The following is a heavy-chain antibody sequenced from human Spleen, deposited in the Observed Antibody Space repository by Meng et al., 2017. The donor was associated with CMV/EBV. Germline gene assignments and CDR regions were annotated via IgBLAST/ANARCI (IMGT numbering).Heavy chain of an antibody. Sequence: SCAVSGGSISSSNWWSWVRQPPGKGLEWIGEIYHSGSTNYNPSLKSRVTISVDKSKNQFSLKVNSVTAADTAVYYCARGPLDYYYFGMDVWGHGTTVTVSS. CDR3: ARGPLDYYYFGMDV. V-gene: IGHV4-4*02. CDR2: IYHSGST. CDR1: GGSISSSNW. J-gene: IGHJ6*02.